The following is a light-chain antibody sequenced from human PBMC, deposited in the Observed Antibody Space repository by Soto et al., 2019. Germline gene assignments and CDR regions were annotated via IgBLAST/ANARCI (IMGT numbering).Light chain of an antibody. CDR1: QSVSNNY. CDR2: DAS. J-gene: IGKJ1*01. CDR3: QQRSNWT. Sequence: EIVLTQSPGTLSLSPGERATLSFRASQSVSNNYLAWYQQKPGQAPRLLIYDASNRATGIPARFSGSGSGTDFTLTISSLEPEDFAVYYCQQRSNWTFGQGTKVDIK. V-gene: IGKV3-11*01.